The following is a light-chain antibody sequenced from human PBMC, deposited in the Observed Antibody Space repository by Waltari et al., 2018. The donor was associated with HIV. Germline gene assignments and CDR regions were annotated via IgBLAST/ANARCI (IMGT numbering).Light chain of an antibody. CDR1: SSNIQTNY. Sequence: QSVLTQPPSVSAAPGQKVIISCSGSSSNIQTNYVSWYQQLPGTAPKLLIDDNDKHPSGIPGRFSASKSDTSATLVIAGLQTGDEADYYCGTWDSSLTIAVFGGGTKLTVL. CDR2: DND. J-gene: IGLJ3*02. CDR3: GTWDSSLTIAV. V-gene: IGLV1-51*01.